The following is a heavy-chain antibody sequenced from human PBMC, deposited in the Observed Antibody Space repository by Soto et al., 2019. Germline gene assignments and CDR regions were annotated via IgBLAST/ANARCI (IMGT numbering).Heavy chain of an antibody. CDR2: INAYNTYT. Sequence: QVQLVQSGAEVKKPGASVKVSCKASGYTFTSYGFSWVRQAPGQGLEWMGWINAYNTYTDYAQNLQGRVTMPTDRSTSTAYMELRSLRSDDTAVYYCAGDDSSGPGRFDPWGQGTLVTVSS. V-gene: IGHV1-18*01. CDR1: GYTFTSYG. D-gene: IGHD3-22*01. J-gene: IGHJ5*02. CDR3: AGDDSSGPGRFDP.